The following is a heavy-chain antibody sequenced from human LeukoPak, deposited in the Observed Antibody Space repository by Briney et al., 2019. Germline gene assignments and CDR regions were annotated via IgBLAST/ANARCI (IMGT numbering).Heavy chain of an antibody. Sequence: GGSLRLSCAASGFTFSSYSMSWVRQAPGKGLEWVSYISSSSSTIYYADSVKGRFTISRDNAKNSLYLQMNSLRAEDTAVYYCARAGYAYVCGTYRSSPLDYWGQGTLVTVSS. V-gene: IGHV3-48*01. CDR1: GFTFSSYS. CDR3: ARAGYAYVCGTYRSSPLDY. J-gene: IGHJ4*02. D-gene: IGHD3-16*02. CDR2: ISSSSSTI.